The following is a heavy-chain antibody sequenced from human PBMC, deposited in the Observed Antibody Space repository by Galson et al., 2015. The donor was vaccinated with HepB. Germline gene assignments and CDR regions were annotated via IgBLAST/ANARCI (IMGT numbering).Heavy chain of an antibody. J-gene: IGHJ4*02. V-gene: IGHV5-10-1*01. CDR1: GYTFTAFW. CDR2: IDPSDSYT. D-gene: IGHD3-10*01. Sequence: QSGAEVKKPGESLRISCKGSGYTFTAFWITWVRQIPGKGLEWMGRIDPSDSYTDYSPSFQGHVTISADKSITTAYLQWSSLKASDTAMYYCASRDPYFRSGTWYNGTDYWGQGTLVTVSS. CDR3: ASRDPYFRSGTWYNGTDY.